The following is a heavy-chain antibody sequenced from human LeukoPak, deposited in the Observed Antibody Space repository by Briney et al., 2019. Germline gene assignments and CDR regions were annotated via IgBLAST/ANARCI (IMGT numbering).Heavy chain of an antibody. J-gene: IGHJ4*02. CDR1: GGSISSSNSY. CDR2: IYYGGST. CDR3: ANVGSSTGTFDY. V-gene: IGHV4-39*01. D-gene: IGHD2-2*01. Sequence: PSETLSLTCTVSGGSISSSNSYWGWIRQPPGKGLDRIGSIYYGGSTYDNPSLKSRVTISVDTSKNQFSLKLSSVTAADTAVYYCANVGSSTGTFDYWGQGTLVTVSS.